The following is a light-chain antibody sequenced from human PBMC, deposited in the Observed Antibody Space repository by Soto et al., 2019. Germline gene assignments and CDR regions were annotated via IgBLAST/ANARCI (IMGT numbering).Light chain of an antibody. CDR2: KAS. Sequence: DIQMTQSPSTLSASVGDRVTITCLASQSISSWLAWYQQKPGKAPKLLIYKASSLESGVPSRFSGSGSGTEFTLTLSSLQPDDFASYYCQQFNNYPWTFGQGTRVEIK. V-gene: IGKV1-5*03. J-gene: IGKJ1*01. CDR3: QQFNNYPWT. CDR1: QSISSW.